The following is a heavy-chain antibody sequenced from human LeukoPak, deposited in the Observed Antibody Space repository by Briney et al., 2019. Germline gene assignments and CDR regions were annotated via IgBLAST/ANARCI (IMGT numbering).Heavy chain of an antibody. J-gene: IGHJ4*02. CDR3: AKDREILATDFDY. CDR2: ISYDGSNK. V-gene: IGHV3-30*18. Sequence: GSLRLSCAASGFSFSSYGMHWVRQAPGKGLEWVAVISYDGSNKYYTDSVKGRFTISRDNSKNTLYLQMNSLRAEDTAVYYCAKDREILATDFDYWGQGTLVTVSS. D-gene: IGHD5-12*01. CDR1: GFSFSSYG.